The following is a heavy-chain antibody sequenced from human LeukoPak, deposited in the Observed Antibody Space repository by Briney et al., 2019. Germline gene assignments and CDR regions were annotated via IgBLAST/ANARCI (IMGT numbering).Heavy chain of an antibody. Sequence: GGSLRLSCAASGFTFSNYNMNWVRQAPGKGLEWVSYISSSSSIIYYADSVKGRFTISRDNAKNSLYLQMNSLRAEDTAVYYCARDRSSGYSYTTDYWGQGTLVTVSS. CDR2: ISSSSSII. CDR3: ARDRSSGYSYTTDY. D-gene: IGHD3-22*01. V-gene: IGHV3-48*01. CDR1: GFTFSNYN. J-gene: IGHJ4*02.